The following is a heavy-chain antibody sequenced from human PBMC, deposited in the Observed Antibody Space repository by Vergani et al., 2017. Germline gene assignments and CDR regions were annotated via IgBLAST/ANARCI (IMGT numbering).Heavy chain of an antibody. D-gene: IGHD2-2*01. J-gene: IGHJ5*02. CDR1: GGSISSGSYY. CDR2: IYTSGST. V-gene: IGHV4-61*02. CDR3: ARGHCSSTNCYWGGNWFDP. Sequence: QVQLQESGPGLVKPSQTLSLTCTVSGGSISSGSYYWSWIRQPAGKGLEWIGRIYTSGSTNYNPSLKSRVTISVDTSKNQFFLRLSSVTTADTAVYYCARGHCSSTNCYWGGNWFDPWGQGTLVTVSS.